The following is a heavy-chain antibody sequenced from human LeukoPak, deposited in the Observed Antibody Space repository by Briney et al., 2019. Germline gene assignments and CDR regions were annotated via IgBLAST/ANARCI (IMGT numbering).Heavy chain of an antibody. CDR3: ARDAIFGVANNWFDP. Sequence: ASVKVSCKASGYTFTSYYVHWVRQAPGQGLEWMGIINPSGGSTSYAQKFQGRVTMTRDMSTSTVYMELSSLRSEDTAVYYCARDAIFGVANNWFDPWGQGTLVTVSS. CDR2: INPSGGST. V-gene: IGHV1-46*01. D-gene: IGHD3-3*01. J-gene: IGHJ5*02. CDR1: GYTFTSYY.